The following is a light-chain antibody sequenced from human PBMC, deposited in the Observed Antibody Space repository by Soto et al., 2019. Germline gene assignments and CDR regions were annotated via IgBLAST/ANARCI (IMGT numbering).Light chain of an antibody. Sequence: QSVLTQPPSVSGAPGQRVTISCSGSSSNIGAGYDVHWYQQFPGTAPKLLIYGNNNRPSGVPDRFSGSKSGTSASLAITGLQAEDEADYYCQSFDTRLNSVVFGGGTKLTVL. CDR2: GNN. CDR3: QSFDTRLNSVV. J-gene: IGLJ2*01. CDR1: SSNIGAGYD. V-gene: IGLV1-40*01.